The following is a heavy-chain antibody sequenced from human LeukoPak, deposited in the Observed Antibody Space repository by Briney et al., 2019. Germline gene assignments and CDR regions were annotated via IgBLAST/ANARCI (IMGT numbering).Heavy chain of an antibody. V-gene: IGHV4-30-4*01. CDR2: IYDSGST. CDR1: GASIRSGDYY. Sequence: SQTLSLTCTVSGASIRSGDYYWSWIRQPPGKGLEWIGYIYDSGSTYYNPSLKSRITISVDTSENRFSLKLSSVTATDTAVYYCARDVGATSWGQGTLVTVSS. CDR3: ARDVGATS. D-gene: IGHD1-26*01. J-gene: IGHJ4*02.